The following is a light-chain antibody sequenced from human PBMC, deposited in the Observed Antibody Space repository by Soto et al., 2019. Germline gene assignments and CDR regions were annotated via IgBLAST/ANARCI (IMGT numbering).Light chain of an antibody. Sequence: DVVMAQSPATLAASVGDRVTITCRASQSISSWLAWYQQKPGRAPKLLIYDASNLEAGVPSRFRGSGSGTDFTFTISRLQPEDIATYYCQQYENLPTFGQGRRLENK. CDR1: QSISSW. CDR3: QQYENLPT. CDR2: DAS. J-gene: IGKJ5*01. V-gene: IGKV1-33*01.